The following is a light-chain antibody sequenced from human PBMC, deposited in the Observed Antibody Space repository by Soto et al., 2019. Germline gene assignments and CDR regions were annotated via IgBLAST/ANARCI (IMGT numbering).Light chain of an antibody. V-gene: IGLV2-8*01. CDR2: EVT. Sequence: SALTQPPSASGSPGQSVTISCSGTSNDLGGFNYVSWYQQHPGKAPKLIIYEVTERPSGVPDRFSGSKSGNTASLTVSGLQAEDEADYYCSSYGGYDNLIFGGGTKVTVL. J-gene: IGLJ2*01. CDR3: SSYGGYDNLI. CDR1: SNDLGGFNY.